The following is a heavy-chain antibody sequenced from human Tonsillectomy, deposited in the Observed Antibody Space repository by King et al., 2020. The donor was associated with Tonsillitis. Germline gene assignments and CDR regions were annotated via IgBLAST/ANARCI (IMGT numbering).Heavy chain of an antibody. D-gene: IGHD4-17*01. V-gene: IGHV4-30-2*01. J-gene: IGHJ6*02. Sequence: LQLQESGSGLVKPSQTLSLTCAVSGGSISSGGYSWSWIRQPPGKGLEWIGYMYHRESPYYNPSLKSRVTISIDRSKNHFSLNLSSVTAADTAVYYCARDAGDYGMDVWGQGTTVTVSS. CDR1: GGSISSGGYS. CDR2: MYHRESP. CDR3: ARDAGDYGMDV.